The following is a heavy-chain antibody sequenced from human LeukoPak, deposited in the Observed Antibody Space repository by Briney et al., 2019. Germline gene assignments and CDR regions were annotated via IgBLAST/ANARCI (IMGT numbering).Heavy chain of an antibody. CDR2: ISSSGGST. Sequence: GGSLRLSCAASGFTFSSYAMTWVRQAPGKGLEWVSGISSSGGSTYYADSEKGRFTISRDNSKNTLYLQMNSLRAEDTAVYYCAKWVYYDILPGYFDYWGQGTLVTVSS. D-gene: IGHD3-9*01. V-gene: IGHV3-23*01. CDR1: GFTFSSYA. CDR3: AKWVYYDILPGYFDY. J-gene: IGHJ4*02.